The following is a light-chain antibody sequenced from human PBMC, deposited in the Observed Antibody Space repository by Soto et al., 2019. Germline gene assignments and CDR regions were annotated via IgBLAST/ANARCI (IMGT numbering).Light chain of an antibody. CDR3: QQYNSYPET. V-gene: IGKV1-5*01. CDR1: QSISSW. J-gene: IGKJ1*01. CDR2: DAS. Sequence: DIQMTQSPSTLSASVGDRVTITCRASQSISSWLAWYQQKPGKAPKLLIYDASSLESGVPSRFSGSGSGTEFTHTISSLQPDDFASYYGQQYNSYPETVRQGTKVEIK.